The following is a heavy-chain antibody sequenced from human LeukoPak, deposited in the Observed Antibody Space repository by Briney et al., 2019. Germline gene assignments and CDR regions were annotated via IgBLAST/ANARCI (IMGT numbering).Heavy chain of an antibody. CDR3: ARWGYYGSGSSCDWFDP. CDR1: GGSISSYY. J-gene: IGHJ5*02. V-gene: IGHV4-59*08. Sequence: PSETLSLTCTVSGGSISSYYWSWIRQPPGKGLEGVGYIYYSGSINYNPSLKSRVTISVDPSKNQFSLKLSSVTAADTAVYYCARWGYYGSGSSCDWFDPWGQGTLVTVSS. D-gene: IGHD3-10*01. CDR2: IYYSGSI.